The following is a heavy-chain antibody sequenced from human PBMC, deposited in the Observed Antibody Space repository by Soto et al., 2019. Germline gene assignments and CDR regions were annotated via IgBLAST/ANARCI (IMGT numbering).Heavy chain of an antibody. V-gene: IGHV3-23*01. J-gene: IGHJ4*02. CDR1: GFTFTSYA. Sequence: GGSLRLSCAASGFTFTSYAINWVRQAPGKGLEWVSGITGTTGTTDYAESVKGRFTISRDNSKNTLYLQMNSLRAEDTALYYCTKARDCSGGSCHRYFDFWGQGTLVTVSS. D-gene: IGHD2-15*01. CDR3: TKARDCSGGSCHRYFDF. CDR2: ITGTTGTT.